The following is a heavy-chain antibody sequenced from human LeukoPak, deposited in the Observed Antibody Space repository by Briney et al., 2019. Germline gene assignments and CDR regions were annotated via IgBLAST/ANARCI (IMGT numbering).Heavy chain of an antibody. CDR3: AKNLGPFDV. Sequence: GGSLRLSCAASGFTFNDFAMTWVRQAPGKGLEWVSSIGDAGTYYADSVKGRFTISRDNSKNMLYPQLNSLRAGDTAMYYCAKNLGPFDVRGQGIMVTVSS. J-gene: IGHJ3*01. CDR1: GFTFNDFA. V-gene: IGHV3-23*01. CDR2: IGDAGT. D-gene: IGHD3-16*01.